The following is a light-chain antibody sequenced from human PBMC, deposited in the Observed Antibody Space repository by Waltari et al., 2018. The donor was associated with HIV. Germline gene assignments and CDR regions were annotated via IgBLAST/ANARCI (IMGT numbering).Light chain of an antibody. CDR2: GAS. J-gene: IGKJ2*01. V-gene: IGKV3-15*01. CDR1: QSVSSN. CDR3: QQYNNWPQT. Sequence: EIVMTQSPATLSVSPGERATLSCRASQSVSSNLAWYQQKPGKAPRLLIYGASTRATGIPARFSGSGSGTDFTLTISSLQSEDFAVYYCQQYNNWPQTFGQGTKLEIK.